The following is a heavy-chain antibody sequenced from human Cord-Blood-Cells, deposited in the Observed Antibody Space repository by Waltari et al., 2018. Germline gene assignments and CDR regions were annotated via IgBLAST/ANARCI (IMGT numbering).Heavy chain of an antibody. CDR1: GYTFTSYG. D-gene: IGHD6-25*01. Sequence: QVQLVQSGAEVKKPGASVKVSCKASGYTFTSYGISWVRQAPGHGLEWLGWSSADNGNTNDAQKRQGRGTMTTDTSTSTAYMELRSLRSDDTAVYYCAGGVARLPVAYYFDYWGQGTLVTVSS. J-gene: IGHJ4*02. CDR2: SSADNGNT. CDR3: AGGVARLPVAYYFDY. V-gene: IGHV1-18*01.